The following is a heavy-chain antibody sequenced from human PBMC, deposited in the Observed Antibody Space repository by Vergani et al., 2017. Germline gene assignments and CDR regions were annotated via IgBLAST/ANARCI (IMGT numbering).Heavy chain of an antibody. Sequence: QVQLQESGPGLVKPSETLSLTCTVSGGSISSYYWSWIRQPPGKGLEWIGYIYYSGSTNYNPSLKSRVTISADTSKNQFSLKLSSVTAADTAVYYCARTYSSSSWWNWFDPWGQGTLVTVSS. J-gene: IGHJ5*02. D-gene: IGHD6-6*01. V-gene: IGHV4-59*08. CDR3: ARTYSSSSWWNWFDP. CDR2: IYYSGST. CDR1: GGSISSYY.